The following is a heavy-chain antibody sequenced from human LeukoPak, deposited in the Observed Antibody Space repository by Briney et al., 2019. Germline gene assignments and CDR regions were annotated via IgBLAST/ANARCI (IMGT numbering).Heavy chain of an antibody. Sequence: GRSLRLSCAASGFTFSRYGMHWVRQAPGKGLEWVAVIWYDGSNKYYADSVKGRFTISRDNSKNTLYLQMNSLRAEDTAIYYCAKTSRRNSAYDSPFDSWGQGTLVTVSS. J-gene: IGHJ4*02. CDR1: GFTFSRYG. D-gene: IGHD5-12*01. CDR2: IWYDGSNK. CDR3: AKTSRRNSAYDSPFDS. V-gene: IGHV3-33*06.